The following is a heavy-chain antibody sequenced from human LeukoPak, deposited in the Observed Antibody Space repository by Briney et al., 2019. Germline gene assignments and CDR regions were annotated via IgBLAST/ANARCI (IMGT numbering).Heavy chain of an antibody. CDR1: GFTFSSYE. V-gene: IGHV3-48*03. Sequence: GGSLRLPCAASGFTFSSYEMNWVRQAPGKGLEWVSYISSRGSPIYYADSVEGRFTISRDNAKNSLYLQMNSLRVEDTAVYYCARGPGAYCSGTTCYVYWGQGTLVTVSS. D-gene: IGHD2-2*01. CDR3: ARGPGAYCSGTTCYVY. CDR2: ISSRGSPI. J-gene: IGHJ4*02.